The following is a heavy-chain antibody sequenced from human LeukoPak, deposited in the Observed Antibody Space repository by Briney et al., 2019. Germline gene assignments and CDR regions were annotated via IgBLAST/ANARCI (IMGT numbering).Heavy chain of an antibody. V-gene: IGHV1-3*01. CDR2: INAGNGNT. D-gene: IGHD2-21*01. CDR1: GYTFTSYT. Sequence: ASVKVSCKASGYTFTSYTMHWVRQAPGQRLEWMGWINAGNGNTKYSQNFQGRITITRDTSASTAYMELSSLRSEDTAVYYCARDSPLPSGFDYWGQGTLVTVSS. J-gene: IGHJ4*02. CDR3: ARDSPLPSGFDY.